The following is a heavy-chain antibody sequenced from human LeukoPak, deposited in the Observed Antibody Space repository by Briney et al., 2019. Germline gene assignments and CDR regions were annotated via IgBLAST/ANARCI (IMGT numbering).Heavy chain of an antibody. J-gene: IGHJ6*03. CDR1: GFTFRRHG. D-gene: IGHD3-10*01. Sequence: GGSLRLSCAASGFTFRRHGMHWVRQAPGKGLEWVTFIGYDGSNKYFADSVKGRFTISRDNPKDTLYLEMNSLRVEDTAVYYCSCDGAYGSGSSPPYYYYMDVWGKGTTVTVSS. CDR3: SCDGAYGSGSSPPYYYYMDV. V-gene: IGHV3-30*02. CDR2: IGYDGSNK.